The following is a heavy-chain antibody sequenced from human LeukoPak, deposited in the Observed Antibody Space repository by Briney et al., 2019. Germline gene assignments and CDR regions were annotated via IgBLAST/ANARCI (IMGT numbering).Heavy chain of an antibody. CDR1: GYSFTSYW. D-gene: IGHD3-10*01. J-gene: IGHJ5*02. CDR2: IYPGGSDT. V-gene: IGHV5-51*01. CDR3: ARVKRILWFGELGAWFDP. Sequence: GESLKISCKGSGYSFTSYWIGWVRQMPGKGLEWMGIIYPGGSDTRYSPSFQGQVTISADKSISTAYLQWSSLKASDTAMYYFARVKRILWFGELGAWFDPWGQGTLVTVSS.